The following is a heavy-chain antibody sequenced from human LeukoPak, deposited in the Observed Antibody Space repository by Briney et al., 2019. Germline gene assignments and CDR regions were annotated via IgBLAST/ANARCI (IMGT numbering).Heavy chain of an antibody. CDR3: ARDRATYYYENNGY. J-gene: IGHJ4*02. Sequence: PGGSLRLSCAASGFTFSDYYLTWIRQAPGKGPEWVSYISGSGITIYYADSVKGRFTISRDNAKNSLYLQMNSLRAEDTAVYYCARDRATYYYENNGYWGQGTLVTVPS. CDR1: GFTFSDYY. D-gene: IGHD3-22*01. CDR2: ISGSGITI. V-gene: IGHV3-11*04.